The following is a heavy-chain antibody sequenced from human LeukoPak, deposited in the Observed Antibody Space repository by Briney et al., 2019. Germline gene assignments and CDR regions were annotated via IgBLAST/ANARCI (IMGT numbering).Heavy chain of an antibody. CDR2: IRYDGRNK. CDR1: GFTFSGYG. J-gene: IGHJ4*02. CDR3: ASEMATRY. Sequence: GGSLRLSCAASGFTFSGYGMHWVRQAPGKGLEWVVFIRYDGRNKYYADSVKGRFTISRDNSKNTLYLQMNSLRTEDTAVYYCASEMATRYWGQGTLVTVSS. D-gene: IGHD5-24*01. V-gene: IGHV3-30*02.